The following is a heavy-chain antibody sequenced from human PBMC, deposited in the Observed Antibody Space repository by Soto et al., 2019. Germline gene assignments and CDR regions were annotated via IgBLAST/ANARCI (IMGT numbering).Heavy chain of an antibody. D-gene: IGHD4-4*01. Sequence: QVQLVESGGGVVQPGRSLRPSCAASGFTFSSYAMNWVRQAPGKGLEWVAVISYDGSNKYYADSVKGRFTISRDNSKNTLYLQMNSLRTEDTAVYYCARPLWRDDYNWGYFDLWGRGTLVTVSS. J-gene: IGHJ2*01. CDR1: GFTFSSYA. CDR2: ISYDGSNK. CDR3: ARPLWRDDYNWGYFDL. V-gene: IGHV3-30-3*01.